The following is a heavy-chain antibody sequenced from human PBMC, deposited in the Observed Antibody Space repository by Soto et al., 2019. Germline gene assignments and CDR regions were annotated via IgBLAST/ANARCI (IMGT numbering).Heavy chain of an antibody. J-gene: IGHJ4*02. CDR1: GFTFSSYG. V-gene: IGHV3-33*01. CDR2: IWYDGSNK. CDR3: AREKAQWLAPYFDY. D-gene: IGHD6-19*01. Sequence: PGGSLRLSCAASGFTFSSYGMHWVRQAPGKGLEWVAVIWYDGSNKYYADSVKGRFTISRDNSKNTLYLQMNSLRAEDTAVYYCAREKAQWLAPYFDYWGQGTLVTVSS.